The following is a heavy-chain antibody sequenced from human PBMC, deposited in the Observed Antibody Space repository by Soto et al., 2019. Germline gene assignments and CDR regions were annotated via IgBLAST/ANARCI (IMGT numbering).Heavy chain of an antibody. CDR2: IHYSGST. CDR1: GFSLSNARMG. Sequence: ASGPTLVKNTEALTLTCTVSGFSLSNARMGVSWISQPPGEGLQWIGYIHYSGSTKYNPSLKSRVTMSVDTSKNKFSLSLKSVTAADTAFYFCVVSGTDVWVSKEDYWFGLWGQGTLVTVSS. CDR3: VVSGTDVWVSKEDYWFGL. J-gene: IGHJ5*02. V-gene: IGHV4-61*01. D-gene: IGHD3-16*01.